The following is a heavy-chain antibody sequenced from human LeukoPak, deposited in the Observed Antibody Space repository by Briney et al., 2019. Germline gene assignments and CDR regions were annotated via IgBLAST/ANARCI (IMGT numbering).Heavy chain of an antibody. D-gene: IGHD3-22*01. V-gene: IGHV1-2*02. Sequence: GSVKVSCKASGYTFTGYYMHWVRQAPGQGLEWMGWINPNSGGTNYAQRFQGRVTMTRDTSISTAYMELSRLRSDDTAVYYCASFVRVSSGYYSDYWGQGTLVTVSS. CDR2: INPNSGGT. CDR1: GYTFTGYY. J-gene: IGHJ4*02. CDR3: ASFVRVSSGYYSDY.